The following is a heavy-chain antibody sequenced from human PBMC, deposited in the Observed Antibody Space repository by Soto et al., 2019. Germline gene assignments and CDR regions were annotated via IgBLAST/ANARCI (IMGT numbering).Heavy chain of an antibody. CDR2: ISSSSSTI. D-gene: IGHD6-19*01. V-gene: IGHV3-48*02. J-gene: IGHJ5*02. Sequence: GGSLRLSCAASGFTFSSYSMNWVRQAPGKGLEWVSYISSSSSTIYYADSVKGRFTISRDNAKNSLYLQMNSLRDEDTALYYCARERAVGIAVALNWFDPWGQGTLVTVSS. CDR3: ARERAVGIAVALNWFDP. CDR1: GFTFSSYS.